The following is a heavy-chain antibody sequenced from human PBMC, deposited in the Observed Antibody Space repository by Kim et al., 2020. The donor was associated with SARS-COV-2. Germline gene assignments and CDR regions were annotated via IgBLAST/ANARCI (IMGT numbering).Heavy chain of an antibody. D-gene: IGHD3-16*02. Sequence: LKSRDTIAGDTSKNPFSLKLSSVTAADTAVYYCARATMITFGGVIDHFDYWGQGTLVTVSS. CDR3: ARATMITFGGVIDHFDY. J-gene: IGHJ4*02. V-gene: IGHV4-31*02.